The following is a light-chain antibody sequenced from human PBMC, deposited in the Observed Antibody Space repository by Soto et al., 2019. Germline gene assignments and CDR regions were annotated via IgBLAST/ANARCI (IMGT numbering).Light chain of an antibody. CDR2: DAS. CDR1: QSISNY. V-gene: IGKV3-11*01. J-gene: IGKJ5*01. Sequence: EIVLTQSPATLSLSPGERATLSCRASQSISNYVAWYQQKPGQAPRLLIYDASDRATGIPGRFSGSGSGTDFTLTISSLEPEDVAVYYCQQHSNWPPITFGQGTRLEIK. CDR3: QQHSNWPPIT.